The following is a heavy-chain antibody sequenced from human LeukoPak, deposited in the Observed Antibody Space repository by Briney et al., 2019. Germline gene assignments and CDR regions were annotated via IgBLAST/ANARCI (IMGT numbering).Heavy chain of an antibody. D-gene: IGHD1-7*01. V-gene: IGHV3-53*05. Sequence: PGGSLRLSCAASGFSVSGTYMSWVRQAPGKGLEWVSVIYSGGSTYYADSVKGRFTISRDNSKNTLFLQMNSLRAEDTAVYYCARDRGSWNYLDYFDYWGQGTLVTVSS. CDR2: IYSGGST. CDR1: GFSVSGTY. J-gene: IGHJ4*02. CDR3: ARDRGSWNYLDYFDY.